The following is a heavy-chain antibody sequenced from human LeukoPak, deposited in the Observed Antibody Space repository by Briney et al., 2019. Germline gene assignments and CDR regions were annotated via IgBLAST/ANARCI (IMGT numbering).Heavy chain of an antibody. CDR3: ARDAGHQLSRRNYYAMDV. J-gene: IGHJ6*02. CDR2: MYYRGST. D-gene: IGHD1-1*01. CDR1: GGSINSSSYY. V-gene: IGHV4-39*07. Sequence: SETLSLTCTVSGGSINSSSYYWGWVRQPPGKGLEWIGSMYYRGSTHYNPSLKSRVTISVDTSKNQFSLKLSSVTAADTAVYYCARDAGHQLSRRNYYAMDVWGQGTTVTVSS.